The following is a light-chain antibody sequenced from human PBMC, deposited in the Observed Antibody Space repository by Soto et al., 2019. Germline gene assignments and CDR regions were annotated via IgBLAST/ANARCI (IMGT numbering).Light chain of an antibody. V-gene: IGKV1-5*03. J-gene: IGKJ2*01. Sequence: DIQMTQSPSTLSASVGDRVTITCRASQSISSWLAWYQQKPGKAPKLLIYKASSLESGVPSRFSGSGSGTEYTLTISSLQPDDIATYYCQQYNSYSYTFGQGTRLVIK. CDR2: KAS. CDR1: QSISSW. CDR3: QQYNSYSYT.